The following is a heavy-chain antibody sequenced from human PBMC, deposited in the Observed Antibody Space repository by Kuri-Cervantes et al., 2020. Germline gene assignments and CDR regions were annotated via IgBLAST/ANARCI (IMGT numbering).Heavy chain of an antibody. CDR2: IYYSGST. V-gene: IGHV4-39*01. D-gene: IGHD3-9*01. CDR1: GGSISSSSYY. CDR3: ARRKFNLLTGTNWFDL. J-gene: IGHJ5*02. Sequence: GSLRLSCTVSGGSISSSSYYWGWIRQPPGKGLEWIGSIYYSGSTYYNPSLKSRVTISVDTSKNQFSLKLSSVTAADTALYYCARRKFNLLTGTNWFDLWGQGTLVTVSS.